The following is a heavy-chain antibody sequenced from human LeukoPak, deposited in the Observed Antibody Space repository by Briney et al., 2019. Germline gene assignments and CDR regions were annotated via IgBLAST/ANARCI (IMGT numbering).Heavy chain of an antibody. D-gene: IGHD3-3*01. CDR2: INHSGST. CDR1: GFTFSSDV. Sequence: GSLRLSCAASGFTFSSDVMRWIRQPPGKGLEWIREINHSGSTNYNPSLKSRVTISVDTSKNQFSLLLSSVTAADPAVYYCARPQEDDLPPDYWGQGTLVTVSS. CDR3: ARPQEDDLPPDY. J-gene: IGHJ4*02. V-gene: IGHV4-34*01.